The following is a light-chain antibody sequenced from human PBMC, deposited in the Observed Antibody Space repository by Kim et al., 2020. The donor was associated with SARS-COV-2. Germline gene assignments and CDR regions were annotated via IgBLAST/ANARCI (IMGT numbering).Light chain of an antibody. CDR1: QRLVHSDGRTY. CDR2: KIS. CDR3: MQTTHWPYT. J-gene: IGKJ2*01. V-gene: IGKV2-30*02. Sequence: RPASISCRSNQRLVHSDGRTYLNWFHQRPGQSPRRLIYKISTRDSGVPDRFSGSGSGTDFTLEISRVEAEDVGIYYCMQTTHWPYTFGQGTKLEI.